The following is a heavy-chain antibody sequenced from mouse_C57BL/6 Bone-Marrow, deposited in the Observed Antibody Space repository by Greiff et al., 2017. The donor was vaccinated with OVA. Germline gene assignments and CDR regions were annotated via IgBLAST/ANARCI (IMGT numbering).Heavy chain of an antibody. CDR3: ADYGRDV. CDR2: ISYDGSN. Sequence: DVQLQESGPGLVKPSQSLSLTCSVTGYSITSGYYWNWIRQFPGNKLEWMGYISYDGSNNYNPSLKNRISITRDTSKNQFFLKLNSVTTEDTATYYCADYGRDVWGTGTTVTVSS. CDR1: GYSITSGYY. V-gene: IGHV3-6*01. J-gene: IGHJ1*03. D-gene: IGHD1-1*01.